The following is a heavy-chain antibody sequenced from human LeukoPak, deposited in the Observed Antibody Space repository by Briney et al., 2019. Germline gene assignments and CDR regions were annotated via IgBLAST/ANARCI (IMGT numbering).Heavy chain of an antibody. V-gene: IGHV4-34*01. D-gene: IGHD3-22*01. CDR2: INHSGRT. CDR1: GGSFSGYH. J-gene: IGHJ4*02. Sequence: SSETLSLTCAVYGGSFSGYHWSWIRQPPGKGLEWIGEINHSGRTNYNPSLKSRVTISVDTSKNQFSLKLSSVTAADTAVYYCARAGDSSGYSDYWGQGTLVTVSS. CDR3: ARAGDSSGYSDY.